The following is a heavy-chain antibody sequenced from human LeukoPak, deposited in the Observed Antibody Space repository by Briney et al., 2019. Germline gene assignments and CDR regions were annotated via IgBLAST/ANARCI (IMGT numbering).Heavy chain of an antibody. CDR3: TRDPYDFWSGYGRGIDY. CDR1: GFTFGDYA. Sequence: GGSLRLSCTASGFTFGDYAMSWFRQAPGKGLEWVGFIRSKAYGGTTEYAASVKGRFTISRDDSKSIAYLQMNSLKTEDTAVYYCTRDPYDFWSGYGRGIDYWGQGTLVTVSS. D-gene: IGHD3-3*01. CDR2: IRSKAYGGTT. V-gene: IGHV3-49*03. J-gene: IGHJ4*02.